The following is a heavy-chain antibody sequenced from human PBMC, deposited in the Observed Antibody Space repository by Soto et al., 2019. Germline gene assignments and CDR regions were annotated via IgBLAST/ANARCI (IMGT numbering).Heavy chain of an antibody. CDR1: GYNFTAFW. D-gene: IGHD2-2*02. Sequence: GESLKISCKVSGYNFTAFWLGWVRQMPGKGLEWMANIHPLDSETNYGPSFQGQVTISADKSITTAFLHWSNLKASDTGIYFCEKLGFPGAIHFDSWGQGSLVTVSS. J-gene: IGHJ4*02. CDR3: EKLGFPGAIHFDS. CDR2: IHPLDSET. V-gene: IGHV5-51*01.